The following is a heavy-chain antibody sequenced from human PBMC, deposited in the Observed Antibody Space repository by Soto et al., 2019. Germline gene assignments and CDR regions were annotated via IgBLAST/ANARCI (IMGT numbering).Heavy chain of an antibody. Sequence: SETLSLTCTVSGGSISSSSYYWGWIRQPPGKGLEWIGNVYYGGSTYYNPSLKSRVTISVDTSKNQFSLRLTSVTAADTAVYYCARDVRTYSSSLYIDSWGQGTLVTVSS. D-gene: IGHD6-13*01. CDR1: GGSISSSSYY. CDR2: VYYGGST. CDR3: ARDVRTYSSSLYIDS. J-gene: IGHJ4*02. V-gene: IGHV4-39*07.